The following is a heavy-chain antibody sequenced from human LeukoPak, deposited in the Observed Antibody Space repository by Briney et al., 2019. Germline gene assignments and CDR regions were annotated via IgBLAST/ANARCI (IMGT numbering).Heavy chain of an antibody. J-gene: IGHJ4*02. CDR3: ARSYDTNFDY. CDR1: GGSIRSYY. Sequence: PSETLSLTCTVSGGSIRSYYWSWVRQPPGKGLEWIGYIYFSGSTSYNPSLKSRVTISVDRSKNQFSLKLSSVAAADTAVYYCARSYDTNFDYWGQGTLVTVSS. D-gene: IGHD3-3*01. CDR2: IYFSGST. V-gene: IGHV4-59*01.